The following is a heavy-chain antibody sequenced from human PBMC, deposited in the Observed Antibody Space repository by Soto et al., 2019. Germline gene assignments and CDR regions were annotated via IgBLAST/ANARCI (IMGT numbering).Heavy chain of an antibody. CDR1: GYTFTSYD. J-gene: IGHJ4*02. CDR3: ARERLSGFLEWSPTPLFDY. CDR2: MNPNSGNT. D-gene: IGHD3-3*01. V-gene: IGHV1-8*01. Sequence: GASVKVSCKASGYTFTSYDINWVRQATGQGLEWMGWMNPNSGNTGYAQKFQGRVTMTRNTSVSTAYMELSGLRSEDTAVYYCARERLSGFLEWSPTPLFDYWGQGTLVTVSS.